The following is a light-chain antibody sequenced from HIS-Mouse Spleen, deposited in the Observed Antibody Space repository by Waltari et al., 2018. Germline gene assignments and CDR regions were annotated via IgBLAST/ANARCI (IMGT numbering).Light chain of an antibody. CDR3: QQDYNLPPT. CDR1: QSVSSSY. J-gene: IGKJ4*01. CDR2: GAS. V-gene: IGKV3D-7*01. Sequence: EIVMTQSPATLSLSPGERATLSCRASQSVSSSYVSWYQQKPGQAPRLLIYGASTRATGIPARFSGSGSGTDFTLTISSLQPEDFAVYYCQQDYNLPPTFGGGTKVEIK.